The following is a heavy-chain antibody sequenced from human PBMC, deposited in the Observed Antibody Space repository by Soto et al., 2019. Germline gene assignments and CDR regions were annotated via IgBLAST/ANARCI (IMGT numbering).Heavy chain of an antibody. J-gene: IGHJ6*02. V-gene: IGHV1-69*12. Sequence: QVQLVQSGAEVKKPGSSVKVSCKASGGTFSSYAISWVRQAPGQGLEWMGGIIPIFGTASYARKFQGRVTITADDSTSTAYMELGRLRSDDTAVYYCARTGSIAARPGGHYYYCMDVWGQGTTVTLSS. CDR3: ARTGSIAARPGGHYYYCMDV. D-gene: IGHD6-6*01. CDR2: IIPIFGTA. CDR1: GGTFSSYA.